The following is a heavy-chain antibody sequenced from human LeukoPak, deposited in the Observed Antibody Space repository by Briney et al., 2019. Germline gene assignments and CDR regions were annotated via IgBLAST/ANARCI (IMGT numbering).Heavy chain of an antibody. CDR2: INPNSGGT. V-gene: IGHV1-2*02. D-gene: IGHD4-17*01. Sequence: ASVKVSCKASGYTFTGYYMHWVRQAPGQGLEWMGWINPNSGGTNYAQKFQGRVTMTRDTSISTAYMELSRLRSDDTAVYYCARDRLAFTVTTIVYWGQGTLVTVSS. CDR3: ARDRLAFTVTTIVY. CDR1: GYTFTGYY. J-gene: IGHJ4*02.